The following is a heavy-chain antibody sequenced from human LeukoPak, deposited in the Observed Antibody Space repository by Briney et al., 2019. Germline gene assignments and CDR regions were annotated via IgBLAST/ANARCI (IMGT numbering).Heavy chain of an antibody. CDR3: ARDYYGSGTISDAFDI. Sequence: PSETLSLTCTVSGGSISSSSYYWGWIRQPPGKGLEWIGYIYYSGSTYYNPSLKSRVTISVDTSKNQFSLKLSSVTAADTAVYYCARDYYGSGTISDAFDIWGQGTMVTVSS. J-gene: IGHJ3*02. CDR1: GGSISSSSYY. CDR2: IYYSGST. V-gene: IGHV4-39*07. D-gene: IGHD3-10*01.